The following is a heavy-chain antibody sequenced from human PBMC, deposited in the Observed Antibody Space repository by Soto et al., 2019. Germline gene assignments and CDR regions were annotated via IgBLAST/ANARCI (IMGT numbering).Heavy chain of an antibody. CDR3: AKSGAVAVFRG. CDR1: GFTFSSYG. V-gene: IGHV3-30*18. J-gene: IGHJ4*02. Sequence: GGSLRLSCAASGFTFSSYGMHWVRQAPGKGLEWVAVISYDGSNKYYADSVKGRFTISRDNSKNTLYLQMNSLRAEDTAVYYCAKSGAVAVFRGWGQGTLVTVAS. D-gene: IGHD6-19*01. CDR2: ISYDGSNK.